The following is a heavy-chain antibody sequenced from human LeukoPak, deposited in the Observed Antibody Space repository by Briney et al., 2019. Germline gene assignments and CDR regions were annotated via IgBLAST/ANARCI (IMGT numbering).Heavy chain of an antibody. J-gene: IGHJ4*02. CDR2: IRSKVYGGTT. CDR3: SRETYYDILTGYSPFDY. CDR1: GFTFGDYA. Sequence: PGGSLRLSCTTSGFTFGDYAMSWFRQAPGRGLEWVGFIRSKVYGGTTEYAASVKGRFTISRDDSKSIAYLQMNSLKTEDTAVYFCSRETYYDILTGYSPFDYWGQGTLVTVSS. D-gene: IGHD3-9*01. V-gene: IGHV3-49*03.